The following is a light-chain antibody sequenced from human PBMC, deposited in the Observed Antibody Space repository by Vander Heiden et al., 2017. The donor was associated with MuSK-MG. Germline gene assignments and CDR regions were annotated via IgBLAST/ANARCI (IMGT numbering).Light chain of an antibody. CDR2: EEN. J-gene: IGLJ2*01. CDR1: SSNVGSNS. CDR3: GAWDNSLSVA. V-gene: IGLV1-51*01. Sequence: QSVLTQLSSVSAAPGHQVTISCSGSSSNVGSNSVSWYQQFPGAAPKLLIHEENQRPSGIPARFSAFKSGTSASLVITGLQTEDEANYFCGAWDNSLSVAFGGGTKVTVL.